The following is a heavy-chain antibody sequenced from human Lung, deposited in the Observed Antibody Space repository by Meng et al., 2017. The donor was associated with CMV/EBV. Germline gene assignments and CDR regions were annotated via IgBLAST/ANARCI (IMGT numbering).Heavy chain of an antibody. CDR1: GYTFTGYY. CDR3: VRDLGGIHDIQYWGDD. D-gene: IGHD3-9*01. J-gene: IGHJ4*02. V-gene: IGHV1-2*02. CDR2: INPNTGVT. Sequence: ASXXVSXKASGYTFTGYYMHWVRQAPGQGLEWMGWINPNTGVTTYAQKFQGRVTLTRDTSTRTAYMEVTRLNSDDAAIYYCVRDLGGIHDIQYWGDDWGQGXLVTVSS.